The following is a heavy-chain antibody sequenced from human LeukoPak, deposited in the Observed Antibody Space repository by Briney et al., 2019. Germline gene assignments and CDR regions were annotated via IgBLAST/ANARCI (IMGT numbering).Heavy chain of an antibody. Sequence: PSQTLSLTCTVSGVSMSSGNYYWDWIGQRGGKGLEWIGRIYASGSSAYTPSLQSRVTISLDTSKNQFSLKLISVTAADTAVYYCARRGDIWGQGTMVTVSS. J-gene: IGHJ3*02. V-gene: IGHV4-61*02. CDR2: IYASGSS. CDR3: ARRGDI. D-gene: IGHD3-10*01. CDR1: GVSMSSGNYY.